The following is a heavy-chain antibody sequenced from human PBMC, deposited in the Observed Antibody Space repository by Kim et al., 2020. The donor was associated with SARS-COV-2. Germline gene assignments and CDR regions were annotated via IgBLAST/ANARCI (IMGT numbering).Heavy chain of an antibody. J-gene: IGHJ4*02. CDR3: AKRGQSSSQLELNFDY. CDR2: ISGSGGST. CDR1: GFTFSSYA. D-gene: IGHD6-6*01. Sequence: GGPLRLSCAASGFTFSSYAMSWVRQAPGKGLEWVSAISGSGGSTYYADSVKGRFTISRDNSKNTLYLQMNSLRAEDTAVYYCAKRGQSSSQLELNFDYWGQGTLVTVSS. V-gene: IGHV3-23*01.